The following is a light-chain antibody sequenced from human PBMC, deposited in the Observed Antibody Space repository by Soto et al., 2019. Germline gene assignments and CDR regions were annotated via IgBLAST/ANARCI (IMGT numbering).Light chain of an antibody. CDR2: EVN. V-gene: IGLV2-8*01. CDR3: TSYAVGINVV. CDR1: SSDVGYYNY. J-gene: IGLJ2*01. Sequence: QSALTRPPSASGSPGQSVTISCTGTSSDVGYYNYVSWYQQHPGKAPKLIIYEVNKRPSGVPDRFSGSKSGNTASLTVSGLQAEDEAEYYCTSYAVGINVVFGGGTKVTVL.